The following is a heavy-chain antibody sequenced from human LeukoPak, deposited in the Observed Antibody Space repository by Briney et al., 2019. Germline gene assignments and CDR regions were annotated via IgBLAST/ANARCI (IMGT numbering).Heavy chain of an antibody. CDR2: INHSGST. V-gene: IGHV4-34*01. Sequence: SETLSLTCAVYGGSFSGYYWSWIRQPPGKGLEWIGEINHSGSTNYNPSLKSRVTISVDPSKNQFPLKLSSVTAADTAVYYCASAAFGGVTTFWYWGQGTLVTV. CDR1: GGSFSGYY. CDR3: ASAAFGGVTTFWY. J-gene: IGHJ4*02. D-gene: IGHD3-16*01.